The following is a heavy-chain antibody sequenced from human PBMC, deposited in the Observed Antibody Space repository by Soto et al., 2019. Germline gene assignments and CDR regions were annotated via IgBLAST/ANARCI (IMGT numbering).Heavy chain of an antibody. CDR2: ISGSGGST. Sequence: PGGSLRLSCAASGFTFSSYAMSWVRQAPGKGLEWVSAISGSGGSTYYADSVKGRFTISRDNSKNTLYLQMNSLRAEDTAAYYCAIHNRGSGSYRVDYYGMDVWGQGTTVNVSS. CDR3: AIHNRGSGSYRVDYYGMDV. CDR1: GFTFSSYA. J-gene: IGHJ6*02. D-gene: IGHD3-10*01. V-gene: IGHV3-23*01.